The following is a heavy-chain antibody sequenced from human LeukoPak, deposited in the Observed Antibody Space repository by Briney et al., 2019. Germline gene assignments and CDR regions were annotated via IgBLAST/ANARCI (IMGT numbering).Heavy chain of an antibody. J-gene: IGHJ4*02. CDR3: ARETSRTMIRGSHYFDY. CDR2: IYYSGST. CDR1: GGSISSSY. D-gene: IGHD3-10*01. V-gene: IGHV4-59*01. Sequence: SETLSLTCTVSGGSISSSYWSWIRQPPGKGLEWIGYIYYSGSTNCNPSLKSRVTISLDTSKNQFSLKLSSVTAADTAVYYRARETSRTMIRGSHYFDYWGQGTLVTVSS.